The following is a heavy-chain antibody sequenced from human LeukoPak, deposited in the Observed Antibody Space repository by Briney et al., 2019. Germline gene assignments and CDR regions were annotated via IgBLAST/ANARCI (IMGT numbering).Heavy chain of an antibody. J-gene: IGHJ1*01. D-gene: IGHD2-15*01. Sequence: PSETLSLTCTVSGGSISSSSYYWGWIRQPPGKGLEWIGSIYYSGSTYYNPSLKSRVTISVDTSKNQFSLKLSSVTAADTAVYYCAGQVGYYVQHWGQGTLVTVPS. CDR3: AGQVGYYVQH. V-gene: IGHV4-39*07. CDR1: GGSISSSSYY. CDR2: IYYSGST.